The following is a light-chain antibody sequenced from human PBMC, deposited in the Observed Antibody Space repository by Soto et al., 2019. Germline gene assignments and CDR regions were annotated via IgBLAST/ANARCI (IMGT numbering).Light chain of an antibody. J-gene: IGKJ1*01. CDR1: KSISSW. CDR3: QQYDSYSWT. CDR2: DAS. V-gene: IGKV1-5*01. Sequence: DIQMTQSPSTLSASVGDRVTITCRASKSISSWLAWYQQKPGKAPKLLIYDASSLESGVPSRFSGSGSGTEFTLTISSLQTDDFASYYCQQYDSYSWTFGQGTTVDIK.